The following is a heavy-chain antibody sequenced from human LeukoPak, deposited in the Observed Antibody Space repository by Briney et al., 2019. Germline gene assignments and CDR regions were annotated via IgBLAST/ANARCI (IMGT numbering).Heavy chain of an antibody. V-gene: IGHV4-59*11. D-gene: IGHD1-26*01. CDR2: IHSTGST. CDR1: GGSINSHF. J-gene: IGHJ4*02. Sequence: SETLSLTCTVSGGSINSHFWSWIRQPPGKGLEWIGYIHSTGSTNYNPSLKSRVTISVDTSRNQFSLKPSSVTAADTAVYYCARDGYSGSSLDYWGQGALVTVSS. CDR3: ARDGYSGSSLDY.